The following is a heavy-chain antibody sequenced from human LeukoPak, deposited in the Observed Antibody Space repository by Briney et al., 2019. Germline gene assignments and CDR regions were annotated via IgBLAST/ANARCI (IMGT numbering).Heavy chain of an antibody. Sequence: ASVKVSCKVSGYTLTELSMHWVRQAPGKGLEWMGGFDPEDGETIYAQKLQGRVTMTTDTSTSTAYMELRSLRSDDTAVYYCARDRISGWYEPLDYWGQGTLVTVSS. CDR1: GYTLTELS. V-gene: IGHV1-24*01. J-gene: IGHJ4*02. CDR2: FDPEDGET. CDR3: ARDRISGWYEPLDY. D-gene: IGHD6-19*01.